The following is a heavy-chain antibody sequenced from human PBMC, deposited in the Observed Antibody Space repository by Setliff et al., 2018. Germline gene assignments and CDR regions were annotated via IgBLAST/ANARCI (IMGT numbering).Heavy chain of an antibody. CDR2: IYPGDSDT. CDR3: TRHEDRNKCTSSSCYRENDAFDV. CDR1: GYIFTNYW. J-gene: IGHJ3*01. V-gene: IGHV5-51*01. D-gene: IGHD2-2*01. Sequence: PGASLKISCKASGYIFTNYWIGWVRQMPGKGLEWMGVIYPGDSDTRYSPSFQGQVTISAGKSINTAYLQWSSLKASDTAIYYCTRHEDRNKCTSSSCYRENDAFDVWGQGAMVTVSS.